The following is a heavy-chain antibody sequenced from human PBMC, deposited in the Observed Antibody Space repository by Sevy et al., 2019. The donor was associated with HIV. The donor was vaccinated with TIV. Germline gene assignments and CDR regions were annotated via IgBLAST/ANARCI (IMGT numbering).Heavy chain of an antibody. J-gene: IGHJ4*02. D-gene: IGHD1-26*01. V-gene: IGHV3-23*01. Sequence: GGSLRLSCAASGFTFNNYDMSWVRQAPGKGLEWVSAITSDGTTHYGDSVKGRFTNSRDNSKDTLYLQMNSLKAEDAAVYYCAREAPRRGDFWGLGTLVTVSS. CDR3: AREAPRRGDF. CDR1: GFTFNNYD. CDR2: ITSDGTT.